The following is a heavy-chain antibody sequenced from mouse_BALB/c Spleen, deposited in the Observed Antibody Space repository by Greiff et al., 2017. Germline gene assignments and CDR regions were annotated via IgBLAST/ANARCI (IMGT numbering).Heavy chain of an antibody. V-gene: IGHV5-17*02. J-gene: IGHJ2*01. CDR3: AREGGDGYNNY. CDR1: GFTFSSFG. CDR2: ISSGSSTI. Sequence: EVQGVVSGGGLVQPGGSRKLSCAASGFTFSSFGMHWVRQAPEKGLEWVAYISSGSSTIYYADTVKGRFTISRDNPKNTLFLQMTSLRSEDTAMYYCAREGGDGYNNYWGQGTTLTGSS. D-gene: IGHD2-3*01.